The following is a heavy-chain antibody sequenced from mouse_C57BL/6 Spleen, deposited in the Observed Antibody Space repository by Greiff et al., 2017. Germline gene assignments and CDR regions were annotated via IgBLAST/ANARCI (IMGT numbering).Heavy chain of an antibody. CDR2: IYPRSGNT. CDR3: ARGYYGSSSSYWYFDV. J-gene: IGHJ1*03. CDR1: GYTFTSYG. D-gene: IGHD1-1*01. V-gene: IGHV1-81*01. Sequence: QVQLQQSGAELARPGASVKLSCKASGYTFTSYGISWVKQRTGQGLEWIGEIYPRSGNTNYNEKFKGKATLTADKSSSTAYMELRSLTSEDSAVYFCARGYYGSSSSYWYFDVWGTGTTVTVSS.